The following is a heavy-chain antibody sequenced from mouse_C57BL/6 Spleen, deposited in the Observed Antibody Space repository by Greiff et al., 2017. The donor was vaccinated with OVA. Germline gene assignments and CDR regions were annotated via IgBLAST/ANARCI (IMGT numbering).Heavy chain of an antibody. Sequence: VQLQQSGAELAKPGASVKLSCKASGYTFTSYWMHWVKQRPGQGLEWIGYINPGSGCTNYNQKFKDKATLTADKSSSTAYMQLSSLTYEDSAVYYCARGSRWSSVAYWGQGTLVTVAA. D-gene: IGHD1-1*02. V-gene: IGHV1-7*01. CDR3: ARGSRWSSVAY. CDR1: GYTFTSYW. CDR2: INPGSGCT. J-gene: IGHJ3*01.